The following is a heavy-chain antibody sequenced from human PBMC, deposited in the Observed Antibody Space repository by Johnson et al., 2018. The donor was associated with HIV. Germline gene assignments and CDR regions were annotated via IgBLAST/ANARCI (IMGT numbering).Heavy chain of an antibody. Sequence: QVQLVESGGGVVQPGRSLRLSCAASGFTFSSYAMHWVCQAPGKGLEWVAVISYDGSNKYYADSVKGRFTVSRDNANNSLYLQMGSLRAEDMAVYYCARPLGGSVDAFDIWGQGTMVTVSS. V-gene: IGHV3-30*14. CDR2: ISYDGSNK. D-gene: IGHD1-26*01. CDR1: GFTFSSYA. J-gene: IGHJ3*02. CDR3: ARPLGGSVDAFDI.